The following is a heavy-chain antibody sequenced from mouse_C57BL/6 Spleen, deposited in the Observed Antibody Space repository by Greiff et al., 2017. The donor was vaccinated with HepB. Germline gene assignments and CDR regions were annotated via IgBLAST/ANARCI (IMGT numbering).Heavy chain of an antibody. Sequence: QVQLQQSGAELVMPGASVKLSCKASGYTFTSYWMHWVKQRSGQGLEWIGEIDPSDSYTNYNQKFKGKSTLTVDKSSSTAYMQLSSLTSEDSAVYYGARGVYDGYYSYAIDYWGQGTSVTVSS. CDR1: GYTFTSYW. V-gene: IGHV1-69*01. CDR2: IDPSDSYT. D-gene: IGHD2-3*01. J-gene: IGHJ4*01. CDR3: ARGVYDGYYSYAIDY.